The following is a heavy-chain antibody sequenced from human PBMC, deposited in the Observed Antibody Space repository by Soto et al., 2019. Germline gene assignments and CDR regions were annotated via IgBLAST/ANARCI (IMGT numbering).Heavy chain of an antibody. V-gene: IGHV3-33*01. CDR1: GFTFSRHG. CDR2: IWYDGSDK. D-gene: IGHD3-9*01. CDR3: ARDNTSHYGIGTGSPNWFDP. Sequence: QVQLVESGGGVVQPGRSLRLSCAASGFTFSRHGMHWVRQTPGKGLEWVAVIWYDGSDKYYADAVKGRFTISRDNSKNRXDMXMNSLRAEDTGVYYCARDNTSHYGIGTGSPNWFDPWGQGTLVTVSS. J-gene: IGHJ5*02.